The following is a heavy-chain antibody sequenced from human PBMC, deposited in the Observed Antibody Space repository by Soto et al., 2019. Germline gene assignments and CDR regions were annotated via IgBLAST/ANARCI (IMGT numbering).Heavy chain of an antibody. CDR2: IYYSGST. V-gene: IGHV4-39*01. D-gene: IGHD7-27*01. Sequence: SETLSLTCTVSGGSISSSSYYWGWIRQPPGKGLEWIGSIYYSGSTYYNPSLKSRVTISVDTSKNQLSLKLNSVTAADTAVYYCVRPGPGMDVWGQGTTVTVSS. CDR3: VRPGPGMDV. J-gene: IGHJ6*02. CDR1: GGSISSSSYY.